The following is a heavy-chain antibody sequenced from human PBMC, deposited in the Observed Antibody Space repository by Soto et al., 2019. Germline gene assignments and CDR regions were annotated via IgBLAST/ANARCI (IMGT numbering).Heavy chain of an antibody. V-gene: IGHV1-18*01. Sequence: GASVKVSCKASGYTFTSYGISWVRQAPGQGLEWMGWISAYNGNTNYAQKLQGRVTMTTDTSTSTAYMELRSLRSDDTAVYYCARDDLSSTSCSRGCWFDPGAREPWSPSPQ. CDR1: GYTFTSYG. J-gene: IGHJ5*02. CDR2: ISAYNGNT. CDR3: ARDDLSSTSCSRGCWFDP. D-gene: IGHD2-2*01.